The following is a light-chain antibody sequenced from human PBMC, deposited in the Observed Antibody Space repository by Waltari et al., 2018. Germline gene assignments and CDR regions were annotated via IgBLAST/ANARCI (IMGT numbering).Light chain of an antibody. J-gene: IGKJ4*01. CDR2: DAS. CDR3: QQRSRWPLT. CDR1: QFISSY. V-gene: IGKV3-11*01. Sequence: EIVLTQSPATLSLSPGERATLPCRASQFISSYLAWYQQKPGQAPRLLIYDASNRAAGIPARFSGSGYGTDFTLTISSLEPEDFAVYYCQQRSRWPLTFGGGTKVEIK.